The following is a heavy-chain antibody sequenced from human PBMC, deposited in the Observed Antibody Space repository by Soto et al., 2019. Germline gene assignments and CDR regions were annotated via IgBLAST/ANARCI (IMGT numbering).Heavy chain of an antibody. CDR1: VYTFTDYK. D-gene: IGHD2-21*01. J-gene: IGHJ4*02. V-gene: IGHV1-18*04. CDR3: ARVSGGEVDY. CDR2: IIPILGIA. Sequence: ASVKVSCKTSVYTFTDYKLHWVRQAPGQGLEWMGRIIPILGIANYAQKLQGRVTMTTDTSTSTAYMELRSLRSDDTAVYYCARVSGGEVDYWGQGTLVTVS.